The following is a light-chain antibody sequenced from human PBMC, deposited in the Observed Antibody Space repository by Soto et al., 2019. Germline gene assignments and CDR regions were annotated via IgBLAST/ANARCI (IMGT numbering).Light chain of an antibody. CDR2: EVN. J-gene: IGLJ1*01. CDR3: SSYAGSSXV. Sequence: QSVLTQPPSASGSPGQSVAISCTGTSSDVGGYNYVSWYQQHPGKAPKLMIYEVNKRPSGVPDRFSGSKSGNTASLTVSGLQAEDEADYYCSSYAGSSXVFGTGT. V-gene: IGLV2-8*01. CDR1: SSDVGGYNY.